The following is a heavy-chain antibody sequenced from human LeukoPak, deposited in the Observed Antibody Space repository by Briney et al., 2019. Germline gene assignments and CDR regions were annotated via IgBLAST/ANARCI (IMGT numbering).Heavy chain of an antibody. CDR2: IKQDGSEK. Sequence: GGSLRLSCAASGFTFNSYWMSWVRQAPGKGLEWVANIKQDGSEKYYVDSVKGRFTISRDNAKNSLYLQMNSLRAEDTVVYYCARGHDDAFDIWGQGTMVTVSS. V-gene: IGHV3-7*01. CDR3: ARGHDDAFDI. CDR1: GFTFNSYW. J-gene: IGHJ3*02.